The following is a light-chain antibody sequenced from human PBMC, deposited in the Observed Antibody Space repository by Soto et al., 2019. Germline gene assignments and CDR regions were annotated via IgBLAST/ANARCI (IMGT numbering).Light chain of an antibody. CDR2: DVS. CDR3: SSYSSSSPLVV. CDR1: NSDVGGYNY. Sequence: QSALTQPASVSGSPGQSITISCTGTNSDVGGYNYVSWYQQHPGKAPKLMIYDVSNRPSGVSNRFSASKSGNTASLTISGLQAEDEAEYYCSSYSSSSPLVVFGGGTKLTVL. J-gene: IGLJ2*01. V-gene: IGLV2-14*01.